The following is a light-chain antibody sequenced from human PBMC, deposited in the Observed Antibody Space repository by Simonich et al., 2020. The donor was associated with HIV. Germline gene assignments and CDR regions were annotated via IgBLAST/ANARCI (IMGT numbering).Light chain of an antibody. J-gene: IGKJ1*01. CDR1: QSVSSY. V-gene: IGKV3-11*01. CDR3: QQYYITPHT. CDR2: DSS. Sequence: EIVLTQSPATLSLSPGERATLSCRASQSVSSYLAWYQQKPGQAPSLLIYDSSNRATGIPARFSGSGSGTDFTLTISSLQAEDVAVYYCQQYYITPHTFGQGTKVEIK.